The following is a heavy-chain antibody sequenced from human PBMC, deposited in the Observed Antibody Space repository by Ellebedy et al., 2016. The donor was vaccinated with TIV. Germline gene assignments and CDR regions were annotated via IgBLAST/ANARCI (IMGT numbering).Heavy chain of an antibody. CDR2: MNTDGSSI. D-gene: IGHD2-2*01. CDR3: ARGGLPAAKDF. J-gene: IGHJ4*02. CDR1: GFTFSSYW. Sequence: GESLKISCAASGFTFSSYWMHWVRQAPGKGQVWVSRMNTDGSSISYADSVKGRFTISRDNAKNTLYLQMNSLRAEDTAVYYCARGGLPAAKDFWGQGTLVTVSS. V-gene: IGHV3-74*01.